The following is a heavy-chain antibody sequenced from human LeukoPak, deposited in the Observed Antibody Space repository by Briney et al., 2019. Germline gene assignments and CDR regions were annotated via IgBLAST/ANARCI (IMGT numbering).Heavy chain of an antibody. CDR3: AKDLFYDSSGYLDY. CDR2: IYENGGTT. CDR1: GFTFRSHA. V-gene: IGHV3-23*01. D-gene: IGHD3-22*01. Sequence: GGSLRLSCVGSGFTFRSHAMSWARQAPEKGLEFVSGIYENGGTTYYADSVKGRFSISRDNSKNTLYLQMDSLRGEDTAVYYCAKDLFYDSSGYLDYWGQGTLVTVSS. J-gene: IGHJ4*02.